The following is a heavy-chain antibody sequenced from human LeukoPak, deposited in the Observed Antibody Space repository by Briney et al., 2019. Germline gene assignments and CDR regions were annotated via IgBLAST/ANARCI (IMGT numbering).Heavy chain of an antibody. Sequence: PSETLSLTCTVSGGSVSSGSYYWSWIRQPPGKGLEWIGYIYYSGSTNYNPSLKSRVTISVDTSKNQFSLKLSSVTAADTAVYYCAGAYYDYVWGSYPNDAFDIWGQGTMVTVSS. CDR1: GGSVSSGSYY. J-gene: IGHJ3*02. V-gene: IGHV4-61*01. D-gene: IGHD3-16*02. CDR2: IYYSGST. CDR3: AGAYYDYVWGSYPNDAFDI.